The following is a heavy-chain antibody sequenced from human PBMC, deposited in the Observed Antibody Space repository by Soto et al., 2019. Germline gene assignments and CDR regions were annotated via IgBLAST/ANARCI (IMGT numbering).Heavy chain of an antibody. CDR2: IIPIFGTS. Sequence: QVQLAQSGAEVKTPGSSVKVSCKASGGTFSSYAISWVRQAPGQGLEWMGGIIPIFGTSNYAQMFQGRVTITADDATNTAYMELSSLTPDDTAMYYCARDSTVATHAFDIWGQGTMVTVSS. CDR1: GGTFSSYA. J-gene: IGHJ3*02. D-gene: IGHD4-4*01. CDR3: ARDSTVATHAFDI. V-gene: IGHV1-69*12.